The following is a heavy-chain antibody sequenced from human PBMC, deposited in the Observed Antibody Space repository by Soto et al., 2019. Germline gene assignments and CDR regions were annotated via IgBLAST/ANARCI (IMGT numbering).Heavy chain of an antibody. Sequence: GGSLRLSCVASGFTFSSSEMNWVRLAPGKGLEWVSYISSSGSTVYHADSVECRLNISRDNAKNSLFLQMNSLRAEDTALYSCAREGSYDTMDYWGLGTLVTVSS. CDR1: GFTFSSSE. CDR2: ISSSGSTV. CDR3: AREGSYDTMDY. J-gene: IGHJ4*02. V-gene: IGHV3-48*03. D-gene: IGHD3-22*01.